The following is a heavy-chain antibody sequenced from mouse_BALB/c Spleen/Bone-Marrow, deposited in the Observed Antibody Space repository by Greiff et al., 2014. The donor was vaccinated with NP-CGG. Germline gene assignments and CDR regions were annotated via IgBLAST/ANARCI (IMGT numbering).Heavy chain of an antibody. CDR1: GFNIKDTY. J-gene: IGHJ4*01. CDR2: IDPANGNT. Sequence: VQLQQSGAELVKLGASVKLSCTASGFNIKDTYMHWVKQRPEQGLEWIGRIDPANGNTKYVPTFQGEATITADTSSNTAYLQLSSLTSEDTAVYYCASSGNYEGGAMDYWGQGISVTVSS. D-gene: IGHD2-1*01. CDR3: ASSGNYEGGAMDY. V-gene: IGHV14-3*02.